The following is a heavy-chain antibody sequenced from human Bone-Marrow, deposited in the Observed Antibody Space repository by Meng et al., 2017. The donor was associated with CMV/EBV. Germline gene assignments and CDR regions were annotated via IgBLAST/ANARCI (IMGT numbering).Heavy chain of an antibody. Sequence: SVKVSCKASGGTFSSYAISWVRQAPGQGLEWMGGIIPIFGTANYAQKFQGRVTITTDESTSTAYMELSSLRSEDTAVYYCARDIVRWVDSSSWTWYYYGMDVWGQGTTVTVPS. CDR2: IIPIFGTA. CDR3: ARDIVRWVDSSSWTWYYYGMDV. V-gene: IGHV1-69*05. J-gene: IGHJ6*02. CDR1: GGTFSSYA. D-gene: IGHD6-13*01.